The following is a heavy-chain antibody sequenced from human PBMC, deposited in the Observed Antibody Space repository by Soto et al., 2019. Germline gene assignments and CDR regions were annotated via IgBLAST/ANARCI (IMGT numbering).Heavy chain of an antibody. V-gene: IGHV3-23*01. Sequence: GGSLRLSCAASGFSFTNFAMSWVRQAPGKGLEWVAGIGASGDITWYVDSVKGRLSISRGNSKNTLYLQLNSLRFEDTAVYYCAKDDFTDRGDDYFDYWGPGTLVTVSS. CDR1: GFSFTNFA. CDR2: IGASGDIT. CDR3: AKDDFTDRGDDYFDY. D-gene: IGHD2-21*02. J-gene: IGHJ4*02.